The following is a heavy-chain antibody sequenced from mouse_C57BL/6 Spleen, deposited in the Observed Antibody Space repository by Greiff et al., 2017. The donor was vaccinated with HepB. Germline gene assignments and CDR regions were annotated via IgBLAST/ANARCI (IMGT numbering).Heavy chain of an antibody. D-gene: IGHD3-3*01. V-gene: IGHV14-4*01. CDR1: GFNIKDDY. Sequence: EVQLQESGAELVRPGASVKLSCPASGFNIKDDYMHWVKQRPEQGLEWIGWIDPENGDTEYASKFQGKATITADTSSNTAYLQLSSLTSEDTAAYYCTTGDGVAYWGQGTLVTVSA. J-gene: IGHJ3*01. CDR2: IDPENGDT. CDR3: TTGDGVAY.